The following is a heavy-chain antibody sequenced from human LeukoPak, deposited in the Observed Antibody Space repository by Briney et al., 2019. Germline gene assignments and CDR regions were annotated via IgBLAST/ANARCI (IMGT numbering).Heavy chain of an antibody. CDR2: ISSTSSII. Sequence: GGSLRLSCVPSVVTSSGYSMKSVRQAPGKGLEWVSYISSTSSIISYADSVKGRFTISRDNAKNSLYLQMNSLRDEDTAVYYCVREMSYGFIIWGQGTMVTVSS. J-gene: IGHJ3*02. CDR3: VREMSYGFII. V-gene: IGHV3-48*02. CDR1: VVTSSGYS.